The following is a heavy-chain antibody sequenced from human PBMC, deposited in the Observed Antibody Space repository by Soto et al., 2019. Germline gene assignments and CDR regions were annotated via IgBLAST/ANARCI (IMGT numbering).Heavy chain of an antibody. Sequence: GGSLRLSCAASGFTFDDYAMHWVRQAPGKGLEWVSLISWDGGSTYYADSVKGRFTISRDNSKNSLYLQMNSLRAEDTALYYCAKQHNYCTNGVCHESASTPWFDPWGQGTLVTVSS. CDR1: GFTFDDYA. J-gene: IGHJ5*02. CDR3: AKQHNYCTNGVCHESASTPWFDP. CDR2: ISWDGGST. V-gene: IGHV3-43D*04. D-gene: IGHD2-8*01.